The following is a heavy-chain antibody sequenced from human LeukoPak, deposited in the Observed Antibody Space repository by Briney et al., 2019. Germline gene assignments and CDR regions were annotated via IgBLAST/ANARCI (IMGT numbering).Heavy chain of an antibody. CDR1: GYTFTSYG. CDR3: AREIGPIQLHLWSSAFDL. CDR2: ISAYNGNT. V-gene: IGHV1-18*01. J-gene: IGHJ4*02. Sequence: RASVKVSCKASGYTFTSYGISWVRQAPGQGLEWMGWISAYNGNTNYAQKLQGRITMTRDTSTSTVYMELSSLRSEDTAVYYCAREIGPIQLHLWSSAFDLWGQGTLVTVSS. D-gene: IGHD5-18*01.